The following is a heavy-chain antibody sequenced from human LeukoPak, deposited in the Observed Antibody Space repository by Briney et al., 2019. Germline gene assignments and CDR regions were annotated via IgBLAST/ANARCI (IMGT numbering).Heavy chain of an antibody. J-gene: IGHJ6*02. V-gene: IGHV4-59*01. CDR3: ARAQGSVWGMDV. Sequence: SETLSLTCTVSGGSISSYYWSWIRQPPGKGLEWIGCIYYSGSTNYNPSLKSRVTISVDTSKNQFSLKVSSVTAADTAVYYCARAQGSVWGMDVWGQGTTVTVSS. D-gene: IGHD2-21*01. CDR2: IYYSGST. CDR1: GGSISSYY.